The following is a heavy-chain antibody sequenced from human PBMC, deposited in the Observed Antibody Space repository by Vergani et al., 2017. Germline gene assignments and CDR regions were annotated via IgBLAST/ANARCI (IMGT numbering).Heavy chain of an antibody. D-gene: IGHD1-7*01. CDR2: IGTAGDP. V-gene: IGHV3-13*05. Sequence: EVQLVESGGGLVQPGGSLRLSCAASGFTFSSYDMHWVRQATGKGLEWVSAIGTAGDPYYPGSVKGRFTISRDNSKNTLYLQMNSLRAEDTAVYYCAKDGNAVSGGTTYWGQGTLVTVSS. CDR3: AKDGNAVSGGTTY. J-gene: IGHJ4*02. CDR1: GFTFSSYD.